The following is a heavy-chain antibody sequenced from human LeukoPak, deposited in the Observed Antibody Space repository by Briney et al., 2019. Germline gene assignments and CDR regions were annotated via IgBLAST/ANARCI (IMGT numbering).Heavy chain of an antibody. CDR3: ARDLGSTSFFTVGY. J-gene: IGHJ4*02. CDR1: GYTFTSYD. Sequence: ASVKVSCKASGYTFTSYDISWVRQAPGQGLEWMGWISAYNGITNYAQKPPGRVTMTTDTSTSTAYMELRSLRSDDTAVYYCARDLGSTSFFTVGYWGQGTLVTVSS. CDR2: ISAYNGIT. D-gene: IGHD2-2*01. V-gene: IGHV1-18*01.